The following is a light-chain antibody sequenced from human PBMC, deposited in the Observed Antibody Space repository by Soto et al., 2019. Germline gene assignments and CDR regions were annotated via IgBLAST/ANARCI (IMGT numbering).Light chain of an antibody. CDR3: CSYADTYTP. J-gene: IGLJ3*02. V-gene: IGLV2-11*01. Sequence: QSVLTQPRSVSGSPGQSVTISCTGTSSDVGGYNYVSWYQQHPGKAPKVMIYDVSKRPSGVPDRFSGSKSGNTASLTISGLQPEDEADYYCCSYADTYTPFGGGTQLTVL. CDR2: DVS. CDR1: SSDVGGYNY.